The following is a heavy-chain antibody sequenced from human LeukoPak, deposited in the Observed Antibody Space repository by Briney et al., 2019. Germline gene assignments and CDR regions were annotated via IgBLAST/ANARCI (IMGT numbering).Heavy chain of an antibody. CDR1: GGSISSYY. Sequence: SETLSLTCTVSGGSISSYYWSWIRQPPGKGLEWIGYIYYSGSTNYNPSLKSRVTISVDTSKNQFSLKLSSVTAADTAVYYCARVGRRYFDWFDAFDIWGQGTMVTVSS. J-gene: IGHJ3*02. CDR2: IYYSGST. V-gene: IGHV4-59*01. CDR3: ARVGRRYFDWFDAFDI. D-gene: IGHD3-9*01.